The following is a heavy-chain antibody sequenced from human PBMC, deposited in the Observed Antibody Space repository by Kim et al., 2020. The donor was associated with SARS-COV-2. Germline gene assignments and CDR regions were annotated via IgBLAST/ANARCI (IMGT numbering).Heavy chain of an antibody. CDR1: GFTFSSYG. CDR2: IWYDGSNK. Sequence: GGSLRLSCAASGFTFSSYGMHWVRQAPGKGLEWVAVIWYDGSNKYYADSVKGRFTISRDNSKNTLYLQMNSLRAEDTAVYYCARGLDFWSGYWANWFDPWGQGTLVTVSS. J-gene: IGHJ5*02. CDR3: ARGLDFWSGYWANWFDP. V-gene: IGHV3-33*01. D-gene: IGHD3-3*01.